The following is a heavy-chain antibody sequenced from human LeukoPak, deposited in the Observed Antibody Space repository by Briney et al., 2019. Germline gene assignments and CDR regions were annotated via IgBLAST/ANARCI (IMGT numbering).Heavy chain of an antibody. V-gene: IGHV3-53*01. CDR1: GFTVSSTY. D-gene: IGHD3-10*01. CDR3: ASARGANYGSLGD. Sequence: PGGTLRLSCAASGFTVSSTYMCWGRQAPGEGREWVSVIYTGGSTFYANSVKGRFSISRHNSKNTLYLQMNSLIAEDTAVYYCASARGANYGSLGDWGQGTRDTLS. J-gene: IGHJ4*02. CDR2: IYTGGST.